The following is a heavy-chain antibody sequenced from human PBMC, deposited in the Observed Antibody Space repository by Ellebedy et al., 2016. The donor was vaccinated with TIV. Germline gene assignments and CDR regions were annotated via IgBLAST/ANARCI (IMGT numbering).Heavy chain of an antibody. Sequence: GGSLRLSXAASGFTFRDYVTHWVRQAPGRGLEWVAVISFAGSHRHYTDSVQGRFTVSRDNSLNTLYLQMDSLTSEDTAVHYCARLMEVATVVYYYGMDVWGQGTTVTVSS. D-gene: IGHD5-24*01. CDR2: ISFAGSHR. CDR3: ARLMEVATVVYYYGMDV. CDR1: GFTFRDYV. J-gene: IGHJ6*02. V-gene: IGHV3-30-3*01.